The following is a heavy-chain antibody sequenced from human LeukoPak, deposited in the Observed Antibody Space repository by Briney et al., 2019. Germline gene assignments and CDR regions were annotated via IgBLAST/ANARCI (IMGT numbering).Heavy chain of an antibody. D-gene: IGHD3-10*01. CDR1: GYTFTSYD. V-gene: IGHV1-8*01. CDR3: ARKGEHYYDSGKLWPAWFDL. Sequence: GASVKVSCKASGYTFTSYDINWVRQATGQGLEWMGWMNPNSGNTGYAQKFQGRVTMTRNTSISTAYMELSSLRSEDTAVYYCARKGEHYYDSGKLWPAWFDLWGQGTLVTVSS. J-gene: IGHJ5*02. CDR2: MNPNSGNT.